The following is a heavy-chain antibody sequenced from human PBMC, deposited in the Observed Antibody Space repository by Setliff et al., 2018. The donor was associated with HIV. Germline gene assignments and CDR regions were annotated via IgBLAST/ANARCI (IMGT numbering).Heavy chain of an antibody. J-gene: IGHJ6*02. D-gene: IGHD1-26*01. CDR1: GGTFSSYA. CDR3: AARGEQLYYYGMDV. Sequence: GASVKVSCKASGGTFSSYAISWVRQAPGQGLEWMGGIHTNTGDPTYAQGFTGRFVFSFDTSVSTAYLQISSLKAEDTAVYYCAARGEQLYYYGMDVWGQGTTVTVSS. CDR2: IHTNTGDP. V-gene: IGHV7-4-1*02.